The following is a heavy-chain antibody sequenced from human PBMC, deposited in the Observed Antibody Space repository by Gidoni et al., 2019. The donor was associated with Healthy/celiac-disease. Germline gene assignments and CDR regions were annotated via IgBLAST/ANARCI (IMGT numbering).Heavy chain of an antibody. Sequence: EVQLVESGGGLIQPGGSLRLSCAASGFIVSRNYYMSWVRQAPGKGLEWVSGIYSGGSTYYADSVKGRFTISRDNSKNTLYLQMNSLRAEDTAVYYCASGYRGGYFDYWGQGTLVTVSS. CDR1: GFIVSRNYY. D-gene: IGHD5-18*01. V-gene: IGHV3-53*01. CDR3: ASGYRGGYFDY. J-gene: IGHJ4*02. CDR2: IYSGGST.